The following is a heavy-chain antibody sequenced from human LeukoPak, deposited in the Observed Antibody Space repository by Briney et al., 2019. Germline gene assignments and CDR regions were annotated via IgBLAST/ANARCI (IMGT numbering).Heavy chain of an antibody. Sequence: KPSETLSLTCTVSGGSISSSSYYWGWIRQPPGKGLEWIGSIYYSGSTYYNPSLKSRVTISVDTSKNQFSLKLSSVTAADTAVYYCARHLIAWFGELLYSYYFDYWGQGTLVTVSS. V-gene: IGHV4-39*01. D-gene: IGHD3-10*01. J-gene: IGHJ4*02. CDR3: ARHLIAWFGELLYSYYFDY. CDR2: IYYSGST. CDR1: GGSISSSSYY.